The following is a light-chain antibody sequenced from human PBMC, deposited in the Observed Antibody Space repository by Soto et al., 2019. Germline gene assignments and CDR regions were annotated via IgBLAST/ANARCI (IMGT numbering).Light chain of an antibody. CDR2: EVN. J-gene: IGLJ1*01. CDR3: SSYAGSSNV. V-gene: IGLV2-8*01. Sequence: QSALTQPASVSGSPGQSITLSCTGTSSDVGGYNYVSWYQQHPGTAPKLMIYEVNKRPSGVPDRFSGSKSGNTASLTVSGLQAEDEADYYCSSYAGSSNVFGTGTKLTVL. CDR1: SSDVGGYNY.